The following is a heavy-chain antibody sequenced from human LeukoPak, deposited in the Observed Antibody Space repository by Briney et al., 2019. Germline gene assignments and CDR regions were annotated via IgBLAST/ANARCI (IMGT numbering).Heavy chain of an antibody. CDR2: IKSKTDGGTT. D-gene: IGHD6-6*01. CDR3: TTGLAARPHYYYYYYMDV. CDR1: GFTFSNAW. J-gene: IGHJ6*03. Sequence: GGSLRLSCAASGFTFSNAWMSWVRQAPGKGLEWVGRIKSKTDGGTTDYAAPVKGRFTISRDDSKNTLYLQMNSLKTEDTAVYYCTTGLAARPHYYYYYYMDVWGKGTTVTVSS. V-gene: IGHV3-15*01.